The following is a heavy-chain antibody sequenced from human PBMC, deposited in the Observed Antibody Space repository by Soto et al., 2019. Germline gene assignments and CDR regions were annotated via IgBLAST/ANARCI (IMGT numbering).Heavy chain of an antibody. V-gene: IGHV1-3*01. CDR2: INAGNGKT. Sequence: QVQLVQSGAEVKKPGASVKVSCKASGYTFTNYAIHWVRQGPGQRLEWMGWINAGNGKTKYSQKFQGRVTITRDTSASTAYRELSSLRSEDTAVYYCARDGAVAGNTNFDYWGQGTLVTVSS. J-gene: IGHJ4*02. D-gene: IGHD6-19*01. CDR1: GYTFTNYA. CDR3: ARDGAVAGNTNFDY.